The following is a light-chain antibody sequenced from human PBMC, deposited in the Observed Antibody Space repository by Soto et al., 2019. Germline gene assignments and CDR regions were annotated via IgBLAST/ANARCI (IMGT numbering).Light chain of an antibody. J-gene: IGKJ5*01. CDR3: QQYGSSPPIT. V-gene: IGKV3-20*01. CDR1: QSVSSSY. Sequence: EIVLTQSPGTLSLSPGERATLSCRASQSVSSSYLAWYQQKPGQAPRLLIYGASSRATGIPDRSSGSGSGTDFTLNISRLEPEDFAVYYCQQYGSSPPITFGQGTRLEIK. CDR2: GAS.